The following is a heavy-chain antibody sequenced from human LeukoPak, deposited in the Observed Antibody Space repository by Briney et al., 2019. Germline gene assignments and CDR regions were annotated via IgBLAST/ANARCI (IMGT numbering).Heavy chain of an antibody. V-gene: IGHV1-2*02. CDR2: INLNAGDT. Sequence: ASVKVSCKTSGYTFTDSYMHWVRQAPGQGLEWIGWINLNAGDTTYAQGFHGRVTMTRDTSISTVYMELNSLKLDDTAVYYCTREGRVGVPFDYWGQGTLVTVSS. CDR1: GYTFTDSY. CDR3: TREGRVGVPFDY. J-gene: IGHJ4*02. D-gene: IGHD2-15*01.